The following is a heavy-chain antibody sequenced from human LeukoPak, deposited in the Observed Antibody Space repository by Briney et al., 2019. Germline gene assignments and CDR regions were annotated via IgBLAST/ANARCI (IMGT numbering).Heavy chain of an antibody. CDR1: TFTFSTYW. J-gene: IGHJ3*02. CDR2: IISDGSTT. Sequence: PGGSLRLSCAASTFTFSTYWMHWVRQAPGKGLVWVSRIISDGSTTSYADSVKGRFTISRDNAKNTLYLQMNSLRAEDTAVYYCAREDVDIAVAASGAFDIWGQGTMVTVSS. D-gene: IGHD6-19*01. CDR3: AREDVDIAVAASGAFDI. V-gene: IGHV3-74*01.